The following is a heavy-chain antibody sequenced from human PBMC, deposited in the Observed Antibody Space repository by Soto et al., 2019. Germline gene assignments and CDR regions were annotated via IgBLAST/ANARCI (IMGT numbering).Heavy chain of an antibody. J-gene: IGHJ5*02. CDR2: IIPIFGTA. Sequence: SVKVSCKASGGTFSSYAISWVRQAPGQGLEWMGGIIPIFGTANYAQKLQGRVTITADESTSTAYMELSSLRSEDTAVYYCARLDVGVGATNRDWFGPWGQGTLVTVSS. V-gene: IGHV1-69*13. D-gene: IGHD1-26*01. CDR3: ARLDVGVGATNRDWFGP. CDR1: GGTFSSYA.